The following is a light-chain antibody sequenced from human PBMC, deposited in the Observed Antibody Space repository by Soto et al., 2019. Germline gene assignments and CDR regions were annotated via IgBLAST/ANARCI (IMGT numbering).Light chain of an antibody. V-gene: IGKV3-20*01. J-gene: IGKJ1*01. CDR3: EQYGSSPRT. CDR1: QSVSSSY. CDR2: GAS. Sequence: EIVLTQSPGTLSLSPGERATLSCRASQSVSSSYLAWYQQKPGQAPSLLIYGASSRATVIPDRFSGSGSGTDFTLTISSLEPEDFAVYYCEQYGSSPRTFGQGTKVEIK.